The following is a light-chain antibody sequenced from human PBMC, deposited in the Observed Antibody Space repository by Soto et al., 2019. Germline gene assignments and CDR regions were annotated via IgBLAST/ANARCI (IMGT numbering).Light chain of an antibody. CDR3: QVWDHSTDHIYV. Sequence: SYELTQPPSVSVAPGQTAKITCGGNNVGSKSMHWYQQKSGQAPVVVVYDDSDRPSGIPERFSGSNSGNTATLTIDRVEAGDEADYYCQVWDHSTDHIYVFGTGTKVTVL. J-gene: IGLJ1*01. V-gene: IGLV3-21*02. CDR1: NVGSKS. CDR2: DDS.